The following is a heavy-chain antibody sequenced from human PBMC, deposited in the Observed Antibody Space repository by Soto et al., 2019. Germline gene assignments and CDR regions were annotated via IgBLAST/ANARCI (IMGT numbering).Heavy chain of an antibody. CDR1: GYTFTSYA. D-gene: IGHD2-15*01. Sequence: GASVKVSCKASGYTFTSYAMHWVRQAPGQRLEWMGWINAGNGNTKYSQKFQGRVTITRDTSASTAYMELSSLRSEDTAVYYCAREPPVVPPFHYYYGMDVWGQGTTVTVSS. J-gene: IGHJ6*02. CDR3: AREPPVVPPFHYYYGMDV. V-gene: IGHV1-3*01. CDR2: INAGNGNT.